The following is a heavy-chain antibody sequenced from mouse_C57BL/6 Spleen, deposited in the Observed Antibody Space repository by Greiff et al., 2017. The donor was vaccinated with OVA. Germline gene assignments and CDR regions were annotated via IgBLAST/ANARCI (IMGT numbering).Heavy chain of an antibody. V-gene: IGHV1-64*01. CDR2: IHPNSGST. CDR1: GYTFTSYW. Sequence: QVQLKQSGAELVKPGASVKLSCKASGYTFTSYWMHWVKQRPGQGLEWIGMIHPNSGSTNYNEKFQSKATLTVAKSSSTAYMQLSSLTSEDSAVYYCARKYDYDNYYFDYWGQGTTLTVSS. CDR3: ARKYDYDNYYFDY. D-gene: IGHD2-4*01. J-gene: IGHJ2*01.